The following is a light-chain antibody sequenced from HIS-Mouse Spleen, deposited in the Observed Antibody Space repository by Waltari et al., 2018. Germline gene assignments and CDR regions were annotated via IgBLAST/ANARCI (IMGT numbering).Light chain of an antibody. V-gene: IGLV2-14*03. CDR1: SSDVGGYNY. J-gene: IGLJ2*01. CDR2: DVS. Sequence: QSALTQPASVSGSPGQSITISCTGTSSDVGGYNYVSWYQQHPGKAPTLMIHDVSSRPSRVSNRCSGSTSGNTASLTISELQAEDEADYYCSAYTSSSTPPFGGGTKLTVL. CDR3: SAYTSSSTPP.